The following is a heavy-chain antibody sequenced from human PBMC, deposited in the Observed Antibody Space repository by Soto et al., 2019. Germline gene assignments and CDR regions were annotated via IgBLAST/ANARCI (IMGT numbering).Heavy chain of an antibody. Sequence: SETLSLTCTVSGGSISNYFWSWIRQPPGKGLEWIGYIYYNGNTNCNPSLRSRVTISVDTSKNQFSLKLSSVTASDTAVYYCARYCSGGSCFDYWGPGTLVTVSS. CDR3: ARYCSGGSCFDY. V-gene: IGHV4-59*01. J-gene: IGHJ4*02. CDR1: GGSISNYF. D-gene: IGHD2-15*01. CDR2: IYYNGNT.